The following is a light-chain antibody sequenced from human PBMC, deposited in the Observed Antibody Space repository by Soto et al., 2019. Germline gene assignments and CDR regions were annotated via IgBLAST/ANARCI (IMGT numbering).Light chain of an antibody. CDR1: LSISIY. Sequence: DIQMTQSPSSLSASVGDRVTITCRASLSISIYLNWYQQKPGKAPKLLIYAASSLESGAPSRFSGSGSGTDFTLTISSLQPEDFAIYYCQQTYSTPGTFGQGTKVEIK. V-gene: IGKV1-39*01. CDR3: QQTYSTPGT. J-gene: IGKJ1*01. CDR2: AAS.